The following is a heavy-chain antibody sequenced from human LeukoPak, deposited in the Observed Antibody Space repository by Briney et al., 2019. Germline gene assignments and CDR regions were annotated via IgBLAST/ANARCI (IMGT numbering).Heavy chain of an antibody. D-gene: IGHD1-26*01. V-gene: IGHV3-23*01. CDR3: AKKWGVGTTTLDYFDY. J-gene: IGHJ4*02. CDR2: ISGSAGST. Sequence: GGSLRLSCTASGFSFGDFTMSWFRQAPGKGLEWVSGISGSAGSTYYADSVKGRFTISRDNSKNTLNLQMNSLTDDDTAVYYCAKKWGVGTTTLDYFDYWGQGTLVTVSS. CDR1: GFSFGDFT.